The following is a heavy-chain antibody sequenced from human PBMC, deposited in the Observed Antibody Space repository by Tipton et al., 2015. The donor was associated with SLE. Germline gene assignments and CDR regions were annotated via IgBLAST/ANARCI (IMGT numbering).Heavy chain of an antibody. CDR3: ANIWGGYYDDNGLAGSDS. Sequence: QVQLVQSGPEVKKPGASVKVPCKASGYTFTSYDINWVRQATGQGLEWMGWMNPDSGHTGYAQKFQDSVTMTRSTSLSTAYMELGSLRSECTASYYGANIWGGYYDDNGLAGSDSWGQATMLTVSS. J-gene: IGHJ3*01. D-gene: IGHD3-10*01. CDR1: GYTFTSYD. V-gene: IGHV1-8*01. CDR2: MNPDSGHT.